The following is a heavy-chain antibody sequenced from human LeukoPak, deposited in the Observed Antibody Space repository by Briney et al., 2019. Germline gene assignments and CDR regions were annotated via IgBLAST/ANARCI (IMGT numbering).Heavy chain of an antibody. Sequence: PGGSLRLSCAASGFTFSDYDMHWVRQATGKGLEWVSAIGTAGDTYYTGSVKGRFTISRENAKNSLYLQMNSLRAGDTAVYYGARVAKERVGGVYYFDYWGQGTLVTVSS. J-gene: IGHJ4*02. V-gene: IGHV3-13*01. D-gene: IGHD1-1*01. CDR1: GFTFSDYD. CDR2: IGTAGDT. CDR3: ARVAKERVGGVYYFDY.